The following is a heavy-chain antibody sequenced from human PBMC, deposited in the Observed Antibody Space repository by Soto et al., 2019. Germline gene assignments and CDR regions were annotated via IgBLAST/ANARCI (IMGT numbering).Heavy chain of an antibody. J-gene: IGHJ6*02. CDR2: IYPDDSDT. Sequence: EVQLVQSGAEVKKPGESLIISCEGSVYTFSTSCLAWVRQMPGKGLEWMGIIYPDDSDTRYSPSFQGQVTFSAHKSIRTAYLQWRSLKASGTAMYYCARQRGKILSRQGPYGMDVWGQGTPVTVSS. D-gene: IGHD2-15*01. V-gene: IGHV5-51*01. CDR3: ARQRGKILSRQGPYGMDV. CDR1: VYTFSTSC.